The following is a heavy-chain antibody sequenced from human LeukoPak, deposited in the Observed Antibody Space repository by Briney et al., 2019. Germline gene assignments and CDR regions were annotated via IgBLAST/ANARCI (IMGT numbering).Heavy chain of an antibody. CDR3: ARLTAGVVVAAHHVVEAKLYHYFDY. V-gene: IGHV1-18*01. J-gene: IGHJ4*02. CDR1: GYTFTSYG. D-gene: IGHD2-15*01. Sequence: ASVKVSCKASGYTFTSYGISWVRQGPGQGLEWVGCISAYNGNTNYAQKLQGRVTMTTDTSTSTAYMELRSLRSDDTAVYYCARLTAGVVVAAHHVVEAKLYHYFDYWGQGTLVTVSS. CDR2: ISAYNGNT.